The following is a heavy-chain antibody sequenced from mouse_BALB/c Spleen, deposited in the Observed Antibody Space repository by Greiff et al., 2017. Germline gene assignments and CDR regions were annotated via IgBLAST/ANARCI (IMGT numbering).Heavy chain of an antibody. J-gene: IGHJ3*01. V-gene: IGHV1S22*01. CDR3: TGDGSVFAY. D-gene: IGHD2-3*01. Sequence: LQQPGSELVRPGASVKLSCKASGYTFTSYWMHWVKQRPGQGLEWIGNIYPGSGSTNYDEKFKSKATLTGDTSSSTAYMQLSSLTSEDSAVCYCTGDGSVFAYWGQGTLVTVSS. CDR2: IYPGSGST. CDR1: GYTFTSYW.